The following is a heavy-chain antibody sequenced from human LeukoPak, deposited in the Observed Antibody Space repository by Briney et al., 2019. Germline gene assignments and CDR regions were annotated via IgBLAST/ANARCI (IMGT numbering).Heavy chain of an antibody. CDR2: ISSYNGNT. CDR1: GYTFTSYG. V-gene: IGHV1-18*01. Sequence: EASVKVSCKASGYTFTSYGINWVRQAPGQGLEWMGWISSYNGNTNYAQKLQGRVTMTTDTSTSTAYMELRSLRSDDTVVYYCARSTHRDADAFDIWGQGTMVTVSS. J-gene: IGHJ3*02. D-gene: IGHD2-2*01. CDR3: ARSTHRDADAFDI.